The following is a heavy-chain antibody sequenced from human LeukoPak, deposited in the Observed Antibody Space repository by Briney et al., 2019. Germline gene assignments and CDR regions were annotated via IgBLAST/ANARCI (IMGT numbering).Heavy chain of an antibody. Sequence: GGSLRLSCAASGFTFDDYAMRWVRQAPGKGLEWVSGISGNSGSIGYADSEKGRFTISRDNAKNSLYLQMNSLRAEDTALYYCAKADPSYYDFWSGYLFDYWGQGTLVTVSS. J-gene: IGHJ4*02. CDR2: ISGNSGSI. CDR3: AKADPSYYDFWSGYLFDY. D-gene: IGHD3-3*01. CDR1: GFTFDDYA. V-gene: IGHV3-9*01.